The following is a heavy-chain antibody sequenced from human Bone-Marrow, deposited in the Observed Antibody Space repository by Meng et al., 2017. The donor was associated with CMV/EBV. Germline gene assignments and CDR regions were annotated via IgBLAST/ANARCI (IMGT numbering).Heavy chain of an antibody. Sequence: TCTVSGGSIGSSSYYWGWIRQPPGKGLEWIGSIYYSRSTYYNPSLKSRVTISVDTSKNQFSLKLSSVTAADTAVYYCARLLEGDYGDYWGQGTLVTVSS. J-gene: IGHJ4*02. V-gene: IGHV4-39*01. CDR1: GGSIGSSSYY. CDR3: ARLLEGDYGDY. CDR2: IYYSRST.